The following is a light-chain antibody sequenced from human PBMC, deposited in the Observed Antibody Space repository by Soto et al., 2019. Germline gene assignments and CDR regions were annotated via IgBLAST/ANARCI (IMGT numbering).Light chain of an antibody. CDR2: DAS. J-gene: IGKJ1*01. Sequence: DIQLTQSPSFLSASVGDRVTITCRASQGISSYLAWYQQKPGKAPKVLIFDASTLQSGDPPRFCGSGSGTEFTLTSSSLQPEDFASYYCQQLNSYPRTFGPGTKVEIQ. V-gene: IGKV1-9*01. CDR3: QQLNSYPRT. CDR1: QGISSY.